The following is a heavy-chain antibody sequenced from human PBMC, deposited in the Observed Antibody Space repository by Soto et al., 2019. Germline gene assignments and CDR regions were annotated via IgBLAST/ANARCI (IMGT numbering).Heavy chain of an antibody. Sequence: EVQLVESGGGLVQPGGSLRLSCAASGFTFSSYWMHWVRQAPGKGLVWVSRINSDGSSTSYADSVKGRFTISRDNAKNTLYLQMNRLRAEDTAVYYCARGPARGRGIAVAGTLDYWGQGTLVTVSS. D-gene: IGHD6-19*01. CDR3: ARGPARGRGIAVAGTLDY. V-gene: IGHV3-74*01. J-gene: IGHJ4*02. CDR1: GFTFSSYW. CDR2: INSDGSST.